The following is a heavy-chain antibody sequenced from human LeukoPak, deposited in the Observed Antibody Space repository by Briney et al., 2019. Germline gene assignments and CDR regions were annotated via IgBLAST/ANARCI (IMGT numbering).Heavy chain of an antibody. V-gene: IGHV3-48*01. CDR3: ARVPNSVPHDNWFDP. CDR2: ISFASDII. J-gene: IGHJ5*02. CDR1: GFIFSNYD. Sequence: GGSLRLSCAASGFIFSNYDMNWIRQAPGKGLEWVSYISFASDIIHYTDSVKGRFIISRDNAKNSLYLQMNSLRAEDTAVYYCARVPNSVPHDNWFDPWGQGTLVTVSS. D-gene: IGHD5/OR15-5a*01.